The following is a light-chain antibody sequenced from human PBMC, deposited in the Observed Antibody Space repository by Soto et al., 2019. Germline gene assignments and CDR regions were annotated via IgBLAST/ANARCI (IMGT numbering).Light chain of an antibody. CDR1: SSDVGGYNY. V-gene: IGLV2-14*01. CDR2: EGS. CDR3: SSYTSSSIDYV. Sequence: QSALTQPASVSGSPGQSITISCTGTSSDVGGYNYVSWYQQHPGKAPQLMIYEGSNRTSGVSNRFSGSKSGNTASLTISGLQAEDEADYYCSSYTSSSIDYVFGTGTKVTVL. J-gene: IGLJ1*01.